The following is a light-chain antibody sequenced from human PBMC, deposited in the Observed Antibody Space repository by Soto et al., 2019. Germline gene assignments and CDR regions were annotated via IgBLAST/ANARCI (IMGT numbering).Light chain of an antibody. V-gene: IGKV2-28*01. CDR2: LGS. Sequence: DIVMTQSPLSLPVTPGEPASFSCRSSQSLLHSNGYNYLDWYLQKPGQSPQLLIYLGSNRASGVPDRFSGSGSGTEFTLKISRVEAEDVGVYYCMQSLQTRNTFGQGTKLEIK. CDR1: QSLLHSNGYNY. CDR3: MQSLQTRNT. J-gene: IGKJ2*01.